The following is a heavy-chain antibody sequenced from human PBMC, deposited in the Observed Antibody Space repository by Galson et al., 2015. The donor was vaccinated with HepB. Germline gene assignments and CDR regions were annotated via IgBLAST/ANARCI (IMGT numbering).Heavy chain of an antibody. J-gene: IGHJ3*01. CDR3: AKEHVVDYYESSAYSN. CDR1: GFTFSTYG. Sequence: SLRLSCAASGFTFSTYGLHWVRQGPGKGLEWVAFIRYDGSNKYYTDSVKGRFTISRDNSKNTLFLQMNSLRAEDTAVYYCAKEHVVDYYESSAYSNWGQGTMVTVSS. D-gene: IGHD3-22*01. CDR2: IRYDGSNK. V-gene: IGHV3-30*02.